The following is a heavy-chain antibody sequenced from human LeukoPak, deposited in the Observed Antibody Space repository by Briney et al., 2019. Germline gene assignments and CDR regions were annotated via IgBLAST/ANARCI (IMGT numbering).Heavy chain of an antibody. J-gene: IGHJ4*02. CDR1: GYTFTSYD. CDR3: ATEVFDYSDSSRADY. V-gene: IGHV1-69-2*01. Sequence: ASVKVSCKASGYTFTSYDINWVRQATGQGLEWMGLVDPEDGETIYAEKFQGRVTITADTSTDTAYMELSSLRSEDTAVYYCATEVFDYSDSSRADYWGQGTLVTVSS. D-gene: IGHD3-22*01. CDR2: VDPEDGET.